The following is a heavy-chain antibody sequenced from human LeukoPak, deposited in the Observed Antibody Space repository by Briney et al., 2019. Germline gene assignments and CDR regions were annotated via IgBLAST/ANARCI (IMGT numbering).Heavy chain of an antibody. V-gene: IGHV3-30*02. D-gene: IGHD3-3*01. J-gene: IGHJ6*02. CDR3: AKDLEWFGYYYFGMDV. Sequence: GGSLRLSCAASGFTLSSYGMHWVRQAPGKGLEWVAFIRYDGSDKYYADSVKGRFTISRDNSKNTLYLQMNSLRAEDTAVYYCAKDLEWFGYYYFGMDVWGQGTTVTVSS. CDR2: IRYDGSDK. CDR1: GFTLSSYG.